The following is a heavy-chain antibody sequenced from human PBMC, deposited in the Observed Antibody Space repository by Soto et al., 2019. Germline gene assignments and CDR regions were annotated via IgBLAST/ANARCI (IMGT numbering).Heavy chain of an antibody. D-gene: IGHD3-3*01. Sequence: ASVKVSCKVSGYTLTDLSMQWVRQAPGKGLEWMGGFDPEDGETIYAQKFQGRVTMTEDTATDTAYMELSSLRSEDTAVYYCATDRSGRFFEWLPDGSLGYCGQGTLVTVSS. J-gene: IGHJ4*02. CDR1: GYTLTDLS. CDR3: ATDRSGRFFEWLPDGSLGY. CDR2: FDPEDGET. V-gene: IGHV1-24*01.